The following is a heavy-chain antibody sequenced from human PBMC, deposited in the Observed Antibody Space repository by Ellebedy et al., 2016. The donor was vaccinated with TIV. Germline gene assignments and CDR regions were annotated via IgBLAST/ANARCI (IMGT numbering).Heavy chain of an antibody. CDR3: AKGMSNSGWYRDGMDV. CDR2: ISGSGGST. V-gene: IGHV3-23*01. J-gene: IGHJ6*02. CDR1: GFTFSSYA. D-gene: IGHD6-19*01. Sequence: GESLKIFCAASGFTFSSYAMSWVRQAPGRGLEWVSAISGSGGSTYYADSVKGRFTISRDNSKNTLYLQMNSLRAEDTAVYYCAKGMSNSGWYRDGMDVWGQGTTVTVSS.